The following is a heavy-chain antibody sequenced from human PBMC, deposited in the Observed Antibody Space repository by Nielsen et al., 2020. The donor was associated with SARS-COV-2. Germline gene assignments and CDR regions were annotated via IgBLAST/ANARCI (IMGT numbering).Heavy chain of an antibody. CDR2: IKSDGSGT. Sequence: GESLKISCAASGFTFSIYWIHWVRQAPGKGLAWVSRIKSDGSGTIYADSMEGRFTISRDNAKNTLYLQMNSLRAEDTAVYYCARDFGYCRGGTCNYYGMDVWGQGTTVTVSS. CDR1: GFTFSIYW. J-gene: IGHJ6*02. V-gene: IGHV3-74*01. CDR3: ARDFGYCRGGTCNYYGMDV. D-gene: IGHD2-15*01.